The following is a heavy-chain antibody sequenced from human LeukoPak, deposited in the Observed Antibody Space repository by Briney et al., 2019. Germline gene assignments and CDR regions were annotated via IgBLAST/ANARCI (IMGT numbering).Heavy chain of an antibody. J-gene: IGHJ4*02. CDR2: INPDSGGS. D-gene: IGHD3-10*02. CDR1: GYAFTDYY. Sequence: ASVKVSCKTSGYAFTDYYIHWVRQAPGQGLEWMGWINPDSGGSNYAQRFQGRVTMTRDTSIRTVYMELSSLTSDDTAMYYCARPYVEVEPNLFDYWGQGILVTVSS. CDR3: ARPYVEVEPNLFDY. V-gene: IGHV1-2*02.